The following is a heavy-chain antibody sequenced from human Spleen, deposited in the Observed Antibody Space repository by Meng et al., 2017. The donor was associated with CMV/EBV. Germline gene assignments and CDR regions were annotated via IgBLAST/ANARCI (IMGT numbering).Heavy chain of an antibody. Sequence: ASVKVSCKASGYTFTSYDINWVRQATGQGLEWMGWMNPNSGNTGYAQKFQGRVTMTTDTSTSTAFMELRTLRSNDTAVYYCARVSGVKGGMDVWGQGTTVTVSS. D-gene: IGHD2-8*01. CDR3: ARVSGVKGGMDV. V-gene: IGHV1-8*01. CDR1: GYTFTSYD. J-gene: IGHJ6*02. CDR2: MNPNSGNT.